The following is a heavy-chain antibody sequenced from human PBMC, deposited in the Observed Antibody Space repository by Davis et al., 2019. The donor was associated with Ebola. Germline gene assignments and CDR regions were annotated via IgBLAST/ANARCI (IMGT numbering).Heavy chain of an antibody. D-gene: IGHD4/OR15-4a*01. J-gene: IGHJ6*02. Sequence: GESLKISCAASGFTVSSNYMSWVRQAPGQGLEWVSVIYIGGSTYYADSVKGRFTISRHNSKNTLYLQMNSLRAEDTAVYYCARDYGDYYYGMDVWGQGTTVTVSS. CDR1: GFTVSSNY. CDR2: IYIGGST. V-gene: IGHV3-53*04. CDR3: ARDYGDYYYGMDV.